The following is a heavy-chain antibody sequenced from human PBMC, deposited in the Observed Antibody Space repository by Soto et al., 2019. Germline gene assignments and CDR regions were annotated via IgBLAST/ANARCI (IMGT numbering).Heavy chain of an antibody. CDR3: AKDSGYQLPDNYFYYGLEV. D-gene: IGHD2-2*01. V-gene: IGHV3-30*18. Sequence: SGWSLRLSCAASGFTFTSHAMHLVRQTPGKGLEWVAAISYDEIDKKYASSVKGRFTVSRDNVKNTLSLQMNSLRPEDTAVYYCAKDSGYQLPDNYFYYGLEVWGEGTKVTVSS. CDR1: GFTFTSHA. J-gene: IGHJ6*04. CDR2: ISYDEIDK.